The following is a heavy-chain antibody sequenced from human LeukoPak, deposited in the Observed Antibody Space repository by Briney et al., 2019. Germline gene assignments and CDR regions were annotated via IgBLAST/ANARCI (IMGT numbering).Heavy chain of an antibody. Sequence: PGGSLRLSCAASGFTFSSYNMNWVRQAPGKGLEWVSYISSSSSTIYYADSVKGRFTISRDNAKNSLYLQMNSLRAEDTAVYYCARGFVVAVAASLLEDQQNFDYWGQGTLVTVSS. D-gene: IGHD2-15*01. CDR3: ARGFVVAVAASLLEDQQNFDY. V-gene: IGHV3-48*04. CDR2: ISSSSSTI. CDR1: GFTFSSYN. J-gene: IGHJ4*02.